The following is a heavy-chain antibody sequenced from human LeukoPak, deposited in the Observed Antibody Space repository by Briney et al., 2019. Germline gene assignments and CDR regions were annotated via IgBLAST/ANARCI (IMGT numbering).Heavy chain of an antibody. J-gene: IGHJ4*02. CDR3: ARQRAGRAETNFDY. CDR1: GGSISSYY. Sequence: SETLSLTCTVSGGSISSYYWSWIRQPPGKGLEWIGYIYYSGSTNYNPSLKSRVTISVDTSKNQFSLKLSSVTAAGTAVYYCARQRAGRAETNFDYWGQGTLVTVSS. V-gene: IGHV4-59*01. D-gene: IGHD1/OR15-1a*01. CDR2: IYYSGST.